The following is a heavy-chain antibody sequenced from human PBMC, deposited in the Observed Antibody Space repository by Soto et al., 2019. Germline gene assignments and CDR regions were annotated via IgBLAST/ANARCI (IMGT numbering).Heavy chain of an antibody. D-gene: IGHD3-22*01. CDR2: ISGSGGST. CDR1: GFTFSSYA. J-gene: IGHJ4*02. CDR3: AKDRGIVVVIVVFDY. Sequence: EVQLLESGGGLVQPGGSLRLSCAASGFTFSSYAMSWVRQAPGKGLEWVSAISGSGGSTYYADSVKGRFTISRDNSXTTLYRQMNGLRAEDTAVYYCAKDRGIVVVIVVFDYWGQGTLVTVSS. V-gene: IGHV3-23*01.